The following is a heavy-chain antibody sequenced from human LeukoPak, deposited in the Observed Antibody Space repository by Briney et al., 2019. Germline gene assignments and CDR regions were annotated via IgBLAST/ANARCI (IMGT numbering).Heavy chain of an antibody. D-gene: IGHD4-11*01. CDR1: GGSMSTYY. CDR2: ISYIGTT. J-gene: IGHJ4*02. V-gene: IGHV4-59*01. CDR3: AKEQGGYSNFAY. Sequence: DPSETLSLTCTVSGGSMSTYYWSWIRQPPGKGLEWIGFISYIGTTNYNPSLKSRVTVSIDTSKSQFSLKLSSVSAADTAVYYCAKEQGGYSNFAYWGQGTLVTVSS.